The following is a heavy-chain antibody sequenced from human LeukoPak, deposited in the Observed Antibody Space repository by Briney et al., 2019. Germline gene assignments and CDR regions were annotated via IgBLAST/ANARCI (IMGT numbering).Heavy chain of an antibody. CDR3: ARDEMAAGNFDY. CDR1: GFTFSSYS. D-gene: IGHD5-24*01. CDR2: ISSSSTI. V-gene: IGHV3-48*01. Sequence: GGSLRLSCAASGFTFSSYSMNWVRQAPGKGLEWVSYISSSSTIYYADSVRGRFTISRDNAKNSLCLQMNSLRAEDTAVYYCARDEMAAGNFDYWGQGTLVTVSS. J-gene: IGHJ4*02.